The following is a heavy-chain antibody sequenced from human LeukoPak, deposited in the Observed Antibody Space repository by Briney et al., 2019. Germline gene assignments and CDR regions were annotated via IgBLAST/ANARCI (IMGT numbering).Heavy chain of an antibody. J-gene: IGHJ4*02. Sequence: PGGSLRLSCAASGFTFSTYAMTWVHQAPGKGLEWVSLISRGDDVTYYADSVKGRFTISRDSSKNTLYLQMHSLRAEDTAVYYCAARPGEVAVPYDYWGQGTLVTVSS. CDR1: GFTFSTYA. V-gene: IGHV3-23*01. CDR2: ISRGDDVT. D-gene: IGHD2-15*01. CDR3: AARPGEVAVPYDY.